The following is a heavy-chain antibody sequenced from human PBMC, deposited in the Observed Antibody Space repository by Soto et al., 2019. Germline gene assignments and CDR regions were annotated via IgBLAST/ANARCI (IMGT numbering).Heavy chain of an antibody. D-gene: IGHD4-4*01. J-gene: IGHJ4*02. Sequence: SVKVSCKASGYTFTSYAMHWVRQAPGQRLEWMGWINAGNGNTKYSQKFQGRVTITRDTSASTAYMELSSLRSEETAVYYCAREPIAVNTLLVGYYFDYWGQGTLVTVSS. CDR1: GYTFTSYA. CDR2: INAGNGNT. CDR3: AREPIAVNTLLVGYYFDY. V-gene: IGHV1-3*01.